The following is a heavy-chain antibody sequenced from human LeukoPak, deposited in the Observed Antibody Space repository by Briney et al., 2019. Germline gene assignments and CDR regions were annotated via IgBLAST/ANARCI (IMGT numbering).Heavy chain of an antibody. Sequence: SETLSLTCNVSGGSISNGDHYWSWIRQPPGKGLEWIGYIYYSGSTYYYPSLRSRVTISIDTSKNQFSLRLRSVTTADTAVYYCARDRWFPSPLGMDVWGQGTTVTVSS. CDR3: ARDRWFPSPLGMDV. CDR1: GGSISNGDHY. CDR2: IYYSGST. D-gene: IGHD3-10*01. V-gene: IGHV4-30-4*01. J-gene: IGHJ6*01.